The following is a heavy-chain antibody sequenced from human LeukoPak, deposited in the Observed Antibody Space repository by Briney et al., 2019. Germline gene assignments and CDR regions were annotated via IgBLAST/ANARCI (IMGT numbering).Heavy chain of an antibody. J-gene: IGHJ4*02. CDR2: VYGRSGT. CDR3: ARVRDDYNHQFEF. CDR1: GGPMSDHY. D-gene: IGHD5-24*01. V-gene: IGHV4-4*07. Sequence: PSETLSLTCNVFGGPMSDHYWTWIRQPAGKGLEWIGRVYGRSGTNYTPSLRSRVSMSVDTSKKEFSLKVTSVTAADTATYYCARVRDDYNHQFEFWGQGILVIVSS.